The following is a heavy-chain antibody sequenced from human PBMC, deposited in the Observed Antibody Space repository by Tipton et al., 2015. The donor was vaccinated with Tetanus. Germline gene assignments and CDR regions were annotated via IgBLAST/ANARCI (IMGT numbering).Heavy chain of an antibody. D-gene: IGHD4-17*01. V-gene: IGHV3-33*01. CDR1: GFTFSSYG. Sequence: SLRLSCAASGFTFSSYGMHWVRQAPGKGLEWVAVIWYDGSNKYYADSVKGRFTISRDNSKNTLYLQMNSLRAEDTAVYYCARMSGDYARYFDYWGQGTLVTVSS. CDR3: ARMSGDYARYFDY. CDR2: IWYDGSNK. J-gene: IGHJ4*02.